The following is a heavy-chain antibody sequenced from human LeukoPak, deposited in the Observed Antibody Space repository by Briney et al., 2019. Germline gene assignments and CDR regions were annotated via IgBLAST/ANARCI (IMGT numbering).Heavy chain of an antibody. D-gene: IGHD4-17*01. V-gene: IGHV3-23*01. Sequence: PGGTLRLSCAASGITFSSYGMSWVRQAPGKGLEWVSSISSTGGTTYYADSVKGRFTISRDNSKNTLYLQMNSLRAEDTAIYYCAKDRGDYTNWFDPWGQGTLVTVSS. CDR1: GITFSSYG. CDR2: ISSTGGTT. J-gene: IGHJ5*02. CDR3: AKDRGDYTNWFDP.